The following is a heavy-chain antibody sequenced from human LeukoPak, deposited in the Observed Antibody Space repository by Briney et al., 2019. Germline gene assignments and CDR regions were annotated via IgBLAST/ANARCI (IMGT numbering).Heavy chain of an antibody. CDR2: INWNGASR. J-gene: IGHJ3*01. CDR1: GFTFDDYG. Sequence: GESLRLSCVASGFTFDDYGMSWVRQAPGQGPEWVSDINWNGASRRYADSVKGRFTISRDNAKKSLYLQMNSLRAEDTALYYCARDSLKWEPKTHSFDFWGQGTMVTVSS. D-gene: IGHD1-26*01. CDR3: ARDSLKWEPKTHSFDF. V-gene: IGHV3-20*04.